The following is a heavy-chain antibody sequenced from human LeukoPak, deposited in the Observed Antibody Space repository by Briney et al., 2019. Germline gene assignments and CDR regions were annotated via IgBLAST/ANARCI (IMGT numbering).Heavy chain of an antibody. V-gene: IGHV3-20*04. J-gene: IGHJ4*02. CDR2: INWNGGST. CDR1: GFTFDDYG. CDR3: AAYYYDSSGYLNFDY. D-gene: IGHD3-22*01. Sequence: PGGSLRLSCAASGFTFDDYGMSWVRQAPGKGLECVSGINWNGGSTGYADSVKGRFTISRDNAKNSLYLQMNSLRAEDTALYYCAAYYYDSSGYLNFDYWGQGTLVTVSS.